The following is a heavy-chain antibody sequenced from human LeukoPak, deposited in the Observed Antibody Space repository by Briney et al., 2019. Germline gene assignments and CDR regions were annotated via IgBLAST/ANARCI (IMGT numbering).Heavy chain of an antibody. CDR1: GFTFDDYA. CDR3: AKGLRDIWGYMDV. Sequence: PGGSLRLSCAASGFTFDDYAMHWVRQAPGKGLEWVSGISGSGGSTYYADSVKGRFTISRDNSKNTLYLQINSLRAEDMAVYYCAKGLRDIWGYMDVWGKGTTVTVSS. CDR2: ISGSGGST. D-gene: IGHD3-9*01. J-gene: IGHJ6*03. V-gene: IGHV3-23*01.